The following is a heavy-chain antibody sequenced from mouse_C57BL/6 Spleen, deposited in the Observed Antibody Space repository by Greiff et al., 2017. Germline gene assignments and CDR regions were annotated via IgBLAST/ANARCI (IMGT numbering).Heavy chain of an antibody. CDR3: ARSPNWDVKYFDY. Sequence: QVQLKQPGTELVKPGASVKLSCKASGYTFTSYWMHWVKQRPGQGLEWIGNINPSNGGTNYNEKFKSKATLTVDKSSSTAYMQLSSLTSEDSAVYYCARSPNWDVKYFDYWGQGTTLTVSS. CDR2: INPSNGGT. D-gene: IGHD4-1*01. J-gene: IGHJ2*01. CDR1: GYTFTSYW. V-gene: IGHV1-53*01.